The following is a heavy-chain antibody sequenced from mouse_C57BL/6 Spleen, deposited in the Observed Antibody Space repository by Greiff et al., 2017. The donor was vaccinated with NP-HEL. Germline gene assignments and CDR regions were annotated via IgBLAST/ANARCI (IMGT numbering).Heavy chain of an antibody. CDR3: AGGMITTGAWFAY. CDR2: INPNYGTT. V-gene: IGHV1-39*01. Sequence: VQLQQSGPELVKPGASVKISCKASGYSFTDYNMNWVKQSNGKSLEWIGVINPNYGTTSYNQKFKGKATLTVDQSSSTAYMQLNSLTSEDSAVDYCAGGMITTGAWFAYWGQGTLVTVSA. CDR1: GYSFTDYN. D-gene: IGHD2-4*01. J-gene: IGHJ3*01.